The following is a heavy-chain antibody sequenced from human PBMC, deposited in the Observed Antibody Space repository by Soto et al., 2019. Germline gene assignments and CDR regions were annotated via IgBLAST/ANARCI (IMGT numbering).Heavy chain of an antibody. D-gene: IGHD4-17*01. J-gene: IGHJ4*02. CDR1: GGTFSSYA. CDR2: IIPIFGTA. Sequence: ASVKVSCKASGGTFSSYAISWVRQAPGQGLEWMGGIIPIFGTANYAQKFQGRVTITADESTSTAYMELSSLRSEDTAVYYCARDPRLRGGFDYWGQGTLVTVSS. V-gene: IGHV1-69*13. CDR3: ARDPRLRGGFDY.